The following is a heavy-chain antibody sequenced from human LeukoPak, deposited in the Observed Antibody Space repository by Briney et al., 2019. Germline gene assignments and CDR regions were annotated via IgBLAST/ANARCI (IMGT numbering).Heavy chain of an antibody. Sequence: PGGSLRLSCAASGFTFSSSTMNWVRQAPGKGLEWVSYISSSSSSIYYADSVKGRFTISRDNAKNSLYLQMNSLRAEDTAVYYCARRAGGMDVWGQGTTVTVSS. J-gene: IGHJ6*02. CDR1: GFTFSSST. CDR3: ARRAGGMDV. CDR2: ISSSSSSI. V-gene: IGHV3-48*04.